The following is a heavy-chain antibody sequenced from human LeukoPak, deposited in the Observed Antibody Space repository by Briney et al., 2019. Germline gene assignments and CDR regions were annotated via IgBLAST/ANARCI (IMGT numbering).Heavy chain of an antibody. J-gene: IGHJ6*04. CDR2: LIPIFGTA. V-gene: IGHV1-69*01. CDR3: ARDRTGSGCMDV. CDR1: GGIFSSYA. D-gene: IGHD3-10*01. Sequence: SVKVSCQASGGIFSSYAISWVRQAAGQGLEWMGGLIPIFGTANYAQQFQGRVTITEDESTSTAYKELSSLRSEDTAVYYCARDRTGSGCMDVWGKGTTVTVSS.